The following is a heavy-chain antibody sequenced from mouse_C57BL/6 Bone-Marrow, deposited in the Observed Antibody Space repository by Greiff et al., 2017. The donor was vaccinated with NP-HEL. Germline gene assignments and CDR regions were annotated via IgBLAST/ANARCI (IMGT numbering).Heavy chain of an antibody. CDR1: GFTFTDYY. CDR2: IRNKANGYTT. J-gene: IGHJ4*01. Sequence: EVKVEESGGGLVQPGGSLSLSCAASGFTFTDYYMSWVRQPPGKALEWLGFIRNKANGYTTEYSASVKGRFTISRDNSQSILYLQMNALRAEDSATYYCASYYYYAMDYWGQGTSVTVSS. V-gene: IGHV7-3*01. CDR3: ASYYYYAMDY.